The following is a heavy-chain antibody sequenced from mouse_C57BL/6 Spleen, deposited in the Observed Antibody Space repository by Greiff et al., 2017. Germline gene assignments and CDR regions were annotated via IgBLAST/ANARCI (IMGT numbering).Heavy chain of an antibody. J-gene: IGHJ1*03. CDR1: GYSFTDYN. CDR3: ARGEYYGSSSHWYFDV. Sequence: EVQLQQPGPELVKPGASVKISCKASGYSFTDYNMNWVKQSHGKSLEWIGGINPNYGTTSYNQKFKGKATLTVDQSSSTAYMQLNSLTSEDSAVYYCARGEYYGSSSHWYFDVWGTGTTVTVSS. CDR2: INPNYGTT. D-gene: IGHD1-1*01. V-gene: IGHV1-39*01.